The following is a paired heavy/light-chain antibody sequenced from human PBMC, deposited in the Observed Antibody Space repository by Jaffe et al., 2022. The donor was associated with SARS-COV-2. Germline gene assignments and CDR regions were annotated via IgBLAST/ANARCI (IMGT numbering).Heavy chain of an antibody. D-gene: IGHD3-10*01. V-gene: IGHV3-15*01. CDR3: TTDGMFRGVGIVWESWFDP. CDR1: GFTFSNAW. Sequence: EVQLVESGGGLVEPGGSLRLSCAASGFTFSNAWMSWVRQAPGKGLEWVGRIKSENDGGTTDSAAPVKGRFTISRDDSKNTLYLQMSSLKIEDTALYYCTTDGMFRGVGIVWESWFDPWGQGTLVTVSS. CDR2: IKSENDGGTT. J-gene: IGHJ5*02.
Light chain of an antibody. Sequence: DIQLTQSPSSLSASVGDRVTITCRASQSISSYLNWYQQKPGKAPKLLIYAASSLQSGVPSRFSGSGSGTDFTLTISSLQPEDFATYCCQQSYSTPFTFGPGTKVDIK. CDR2: AAS. V-gene: IGKV1-39*01. J-gene: IGKJ3*01. CDR3: QQSYSTPFT. CDR1: QSISSY.